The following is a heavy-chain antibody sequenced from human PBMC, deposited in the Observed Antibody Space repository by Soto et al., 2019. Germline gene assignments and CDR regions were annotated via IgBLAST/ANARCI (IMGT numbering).Heavy chain of an antibody. Sequence: QVQLQESGPGLVKPSQTLSLTCTVSGGSISSGGYYWSWIRQHPGKGLEWIGYIYYSGSTYYNPSLTSRVTXSXDPXKNQFSLKLSSVTAADTAVYYCARVFSDSSSFFDPWGQGTLVTVSS. CDR1: GGSISSGGYY. CDR3: ARVFSDSSSFFDP. V-gene: IGHV4-31*03. D-gene: IGHD6-13*01. J-gene: IGHJ5*02. CDR2: IYYSGST.